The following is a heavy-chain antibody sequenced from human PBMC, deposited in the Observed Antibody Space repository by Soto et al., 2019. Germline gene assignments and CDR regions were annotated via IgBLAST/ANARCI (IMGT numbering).Heavy chain of an antibody. CDR3: AREGEAAGLYYFDY. V-gene: IGHV4-30-4*01. Sequence: TLSLTCTVSGGSISSGDYYWSWIRQPPGKGLEWIGYIYYSGSTYYNPSLKSRVTISVDTSKNQFSLKLSSVTAADTAVYYCAREGEAAGLYYFDYWGQGTLVTVSS. J-gene: IGHJ4*02. CDR2: IYYSGST. D-gene: IGHD6-13*01. CDR1: GGSISSGDYY.